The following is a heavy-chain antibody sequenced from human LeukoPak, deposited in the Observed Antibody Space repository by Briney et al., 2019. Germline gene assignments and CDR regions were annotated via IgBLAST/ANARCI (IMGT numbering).Heavy chain of an antibody. CDR2: ISSSSPTI. J-gene: IGHJ4*02. CDR3: ARDEGAF. V-gene: IGHV3-48*02. Sequence: PGGSLRLSCAASGFTFSNYNMNWVRQAPGKGLEWVSYISSSSPTIYYADSVKGRFTISRDNAKNSLYPQMNSLRDEDTAVYYCARDEGAFGGQGTLVTVSS. CDR1: GFTFSNYN.